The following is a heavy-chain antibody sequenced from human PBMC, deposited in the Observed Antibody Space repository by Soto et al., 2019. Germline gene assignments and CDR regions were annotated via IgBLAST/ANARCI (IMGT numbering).Heavy chain of an antibody. CDR2: ISPMFHKA. CDR3: ARGGDNRYCSGGSCYLPLDY. J-gene: IGHJ4*02. Sequence: GASVTVSCQASGGTFGNIAINWLRQAPGQGLQWMGDISPMFHKANYEQTFQGRVSITADTSTSTVYMKLSSLRSEDTAVYYCARGGDNRYCSGGSCYLPLDYWGQGTLVTVSS. D-gene: IGHD2-15*01. CDR1: GGTFGNIA. V-gene: IGHV1-69*06.